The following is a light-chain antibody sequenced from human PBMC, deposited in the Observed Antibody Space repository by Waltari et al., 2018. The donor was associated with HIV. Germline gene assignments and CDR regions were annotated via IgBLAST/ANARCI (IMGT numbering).Light chain of an antibody. Sequence: SYELTQPPSVSVSPGQTARITCSGDALPKQYAYWYQQKPGQAPVVVIYKDNERPSGIPERFSGSSSGTTVTLTISGVQSEDEADYYCQSADSSGTYVFGTGTKVTVL. CDR2: KDN. CDR3: QSADSSGTYV. V-gene: IGLV3-25*03. J-gene: IGLJ1*01. CDR1: ALPKQY.